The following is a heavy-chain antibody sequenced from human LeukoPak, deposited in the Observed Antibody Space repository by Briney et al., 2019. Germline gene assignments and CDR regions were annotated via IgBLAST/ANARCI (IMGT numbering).Heavy chain of an antibody. D-gene: IGHD3-10*01. J-gene: IGHJ4*02. CDR2: INPNSGGT. CDR3: AREYGSGTYYNLDY. Sequence: ASVEVSCKASGYTFTGYYMHWVRQAPGQGLEWMGRINPNSGGTNYAQKFQGRVTMTRDTSISTAYMELSRLRSDDTAVYYCAREYGSGTYYNLDYWGQGTLVTVSS. V-gene: IGHV1-2*02. CDR1: GYTFTGYY.